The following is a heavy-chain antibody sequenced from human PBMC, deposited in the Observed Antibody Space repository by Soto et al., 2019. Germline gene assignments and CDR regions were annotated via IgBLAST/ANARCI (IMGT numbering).Heavy chain of an antibody. D-gene: IGHD1-1*01. J-gene: IGHJ6*02. Sequence: EVQLLESGGGLVQPGGSLRLYCAASGFTFSTYAMNWVRQAPGNGLEWVSAISGSGGSIHYADSVKGRFTISRDNSKNTLFLHMDSVGDDDTAVYHCVKGYWKGDVWGQGTTVTVSS. CDR2: ISGSGGSI. V-gene: IGHV3-23*01. CDR1: GFTFSTYA. CDR3: VKGYWKGDV.